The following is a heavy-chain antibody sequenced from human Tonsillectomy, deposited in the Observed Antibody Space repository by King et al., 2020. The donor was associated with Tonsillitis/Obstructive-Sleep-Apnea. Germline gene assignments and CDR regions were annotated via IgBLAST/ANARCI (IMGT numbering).Heavy chain of an antibody. Sequence: VQLVESGGGLVKPGGSLRLSCAASGFTFSNAWMNWVRQAPGKGLEWVGRIKTKTDGGPTDYAAPVQGRFTISRDDSNNTLYLQMNSLKTEDTAVYYCTTETPDDFWSGYSYYYYYMDVWGKGTTVTVSS. CDR1: GFTFSNAW. CDR3: TTETPDDFWSGYSYYYYYMDV. V-gene: IGHV3-15*01. CDR2: IKTKTDGGPT. J-gene: IGHJ6*03. D-gene: IGHD3-3*01.